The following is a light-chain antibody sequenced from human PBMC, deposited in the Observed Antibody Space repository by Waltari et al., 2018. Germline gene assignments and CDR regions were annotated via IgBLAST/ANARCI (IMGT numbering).Light chain of an antibody. CDR3: QAWDSSTAV. CDR1: KLGDKY. V-gene: IGLV3-1*01. J-gene: IGLJ2*01. CDR2: QDN. Sequence: SYELTQPPSVSVSPGQTASITCSGDKLGDKYACWYQQKPGHSPVLVIYQDNKRPSGIPHRFSGSNSGNTATLTISGTQAMDEADYYCQAWDSSTAVFGGGTKLTVL.